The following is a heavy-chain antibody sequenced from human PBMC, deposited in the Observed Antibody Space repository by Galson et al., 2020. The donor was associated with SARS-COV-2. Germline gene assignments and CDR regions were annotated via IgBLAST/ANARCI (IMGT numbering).Heavy chain of an antibody. D-gene: IGHD3-3*01. V-gene: IGHV3-30*01. CDR2: ISYDGSKK. CDR3: ARDPLYYDFWSGYLSDAENYYCYCRAV. J-gene: IGHJ6*03. Sequence: GESLKISCAASGFTFSSYAMHWVRQAPGKGLEWVADISYDGSKKYYADSVRGRFTISRDSSKNTLYLQMNNLRADDTAVYYCARDPLYYDFWSGYLSDAENYYCYCRAVWGKGTTVTVSS. CDR1: GFTFSSYA.